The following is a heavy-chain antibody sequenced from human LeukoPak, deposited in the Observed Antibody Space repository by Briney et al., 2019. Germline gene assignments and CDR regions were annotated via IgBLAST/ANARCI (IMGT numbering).Heavy chain of an antibody. J-gene: IGHJ4*02. V-gene: IGHV3-66*01. CDR2: IYSGGST. CDR3: ARAKRDGYNFDY. CDR1: GFTVSSNY. Sequence: GGSLRLSCAASGFTVSSNYMSWVRQAPGKELEWVSVIYSGGSTYYADSVKGRFTISRDNSKNTLYLQMNSLRAEDTAVYYCARAKRDGYNFDYWGQGTLVTVSS. D-gene: IGHD5-24*01.